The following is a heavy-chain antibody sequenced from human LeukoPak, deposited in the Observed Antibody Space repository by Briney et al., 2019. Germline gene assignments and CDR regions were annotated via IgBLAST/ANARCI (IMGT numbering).Heavy chain of an antibody. CDR2: IHTSGSN. J-gene: IGHJ3*01. Sequence: SETLSLTCAVSGVSISPYYWAWIRKPPGKGLEWIGYIHTSGSNNQYPSLKSRVTISVDKSKNHFSLRLTSVTAADTAVYYCARLSAAVHLGAFDLWGQGTMVTVSS. CDR1: GVSISPYY. V-gene: IGHV4-4*09. D-gene: IGHD3-3*01. CDR3: ARLSAAVHLGAFDL.